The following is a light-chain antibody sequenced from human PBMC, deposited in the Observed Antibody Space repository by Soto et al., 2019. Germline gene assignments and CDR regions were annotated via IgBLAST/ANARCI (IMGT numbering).Light chain of an antibody. CDR2: DVS. J-gene: IGLJ1*01. Sequence: QSGLTRHASVSGSPGQSITISCTGTSSDVGGYNYVSWYQQHPGKAPKLMIYDVSNRPSGVSNRFSGSKSGNTASLTISGLQAEDEADYYCSSYTSSILYVFGTGTKVTVL. CDR1: SSDVGGYNY. V-gene: IGLV2-14*01. CDR3: SSYTSSILYV.